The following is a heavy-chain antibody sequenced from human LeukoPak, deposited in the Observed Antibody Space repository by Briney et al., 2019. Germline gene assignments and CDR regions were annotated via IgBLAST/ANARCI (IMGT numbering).Heavy chain of an antibody. CDR3: ARDRKYQLLGYYYYYMDV. D-gene: IGHD2-2*01. Sequence: SETLSLTCTVSGGSISSYYWSWIRQPPGKGLEWIGYIYYSGSTYYNPSLKSRVTISVDTSKNQFSLKLSSVTAADTAVYYCARDRKYQLLGYYYYYMDVWGKGTTVTVSS. J-gene: IGHJ6*03. CDR2: IYYSGST. CDR1: GGSISSYY. V-gene: IGHV4-59*12.